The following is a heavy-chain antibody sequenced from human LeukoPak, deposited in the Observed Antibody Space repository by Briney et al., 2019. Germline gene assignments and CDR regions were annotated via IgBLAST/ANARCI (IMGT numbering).Heavy chain of an antibody. J-gene: IGHJ6*03. D-gene: IGHD2-15*01. V-gene: IGHV3-73*01. CDR2: IRSKANSYAT. CDR1: GFTFSGSA. CDR3: TRHCGGGSCYYYYMDV. Sequence: GGSLKLSCAASGFTFSGSAMHWVRQASGKGLEWVGRIRSKANSYATAYAASVKGRFTISRDDSKNTAYLQMNSLKTEDTAVYYCTRHCGGGSCYYYYMDVWGKGTTVTISS.